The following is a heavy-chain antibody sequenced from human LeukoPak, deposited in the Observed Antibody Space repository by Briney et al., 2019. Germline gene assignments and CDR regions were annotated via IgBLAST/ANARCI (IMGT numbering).Heavy chain of an antibody. V-gene: IGHV4-59*08. CDR3: ARAVGSGSFQTYYYYMDV. CDR1: GDSISGYY. Sequence: SSETLSLTCTVSGDSISGYYWSWIRQPPGKGLEWIGYIYYSGSTNYNPSLKSRVTMSVDTSKNQFSLKLSSVTAADTAVYYCARAVGSGSFQTYYYYMDVWGKGTTVTISS. D-gene: IGHD3-10*01. CDR2: IYYSGST. J-gene: IGHJ6*03.